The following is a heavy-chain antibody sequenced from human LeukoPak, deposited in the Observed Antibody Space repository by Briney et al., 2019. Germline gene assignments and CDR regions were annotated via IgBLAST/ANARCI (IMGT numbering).Heavy chain of an antibody. D-gene: IGHD6-13*01. CDR1: GYTFTSYG. Sequence: ASVKVSCKASGYTFTSYGISWVRQAPGQGLEWMGWISAYNGNTNYAQKLQGRVTMTTDTSTSTAYMELRSLRSEDTAVYYCARVYPGYSSSLFQHWGQGTLVTVSS. V-gene: IGHV1-18*01. J-gene: IGHJ1*01. CDR2: ISAYNGNT. CDR3: ARVYPGYSSSLFQH.